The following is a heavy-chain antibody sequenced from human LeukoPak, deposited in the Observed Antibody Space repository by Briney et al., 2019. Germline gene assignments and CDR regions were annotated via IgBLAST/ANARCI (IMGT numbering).Heavy chain of an antibody. CDR3: ARDRGRVTLVFREYSMTFDP. CDR2: ISSSSSYI. D-gene: IGHD6-6*01. J-gene: IGHJ5*02. CDR1: GFTFSSYS. Sequence: GGSLRLSCAASGFTFSSYSMNWVRQAPGKGLEWVSSISSSSSYIYYADSVKGRFTISRDNAKNSLYLQMNSLRAEDTAVYYCARDRGRVTLVFREYSMTFDPWGQGTLVTVSS. V-gene: IGHV3-21*01.